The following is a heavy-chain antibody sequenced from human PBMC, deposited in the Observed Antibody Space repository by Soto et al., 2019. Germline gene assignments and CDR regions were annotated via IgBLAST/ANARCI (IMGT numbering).Heavy chain of an antibody. J-gene: IGHJ6*02. CDR1: RFTFSSYG. CDR3: AKDIISGSSYYFYGMDA. Sequence: QVQVVESGGGVVQPGRSLRLSCAASRFTFSSYGIHWVRQAPGKGLEWVAVISYDGTDKYYADSVKGRFTISRDNSKNTLYLQINSLRAEDTAVYHCAKDIISGSSYYFYGMDAWGQGTPVTVAS. D-gene: IGHD2-15*01. V-gene: IGHV3-30*18. CDR2: ISYDGTDK.